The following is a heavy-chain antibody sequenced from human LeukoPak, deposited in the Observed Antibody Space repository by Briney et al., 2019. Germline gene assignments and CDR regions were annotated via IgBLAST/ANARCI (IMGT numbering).Heavy chain of an antibody. J-gene: IGHJ4*02. CDR3: ARDVTVASTRSYYFDY. CDR1: GFTFSSYA. Sequence: GGSLRLSCAASGFTFSSYAMHWVRQAPGKGLEFVSAISNNGGSTYYANSVKGRFTISRDNSKNTLYLQMGSLRAEDMAVYYCARDVTVASTRSYYFDYWGQGTLVTVSS. CDR2: ISNNGGST. V-gene: IGHV3-64*01. D-gene: IGHD6-19*01.